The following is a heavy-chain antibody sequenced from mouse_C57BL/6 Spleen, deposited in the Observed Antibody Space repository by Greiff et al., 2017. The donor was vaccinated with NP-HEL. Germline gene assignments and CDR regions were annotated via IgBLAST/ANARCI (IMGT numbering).Heavy chain of an antibody. V-gene: IGHV1-64*01. Sequence: QVQLQQPGAELVKPGASVKLSCKASGYTFTSYWMHWVKQRPGQGLEWIGMIHPNSGSTNYNEKFKSKATLTVDKSSSTAYMQLSSLTSEDSAVYYCAREEGYGGYAMDYWGQGTSVTVSS. CDR2: IHPNSGST. D-gene: IGHD1-2*01. CDR3: AREEGYGGYAMDY. J-gene: IGHJ4*01. CDR1: GYTFTSYW.